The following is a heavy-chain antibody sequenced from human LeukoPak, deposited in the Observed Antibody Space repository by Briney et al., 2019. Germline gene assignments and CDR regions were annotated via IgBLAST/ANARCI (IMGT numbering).Heavy chain of an antibody. CDR3: ATIGRLGPLKNYSGMDV. V-gene: IGHV4-34*01. D-gene: IGHD3-10*01. CDR1: GGSFSDYY. CDR2: INYSGST. J-gene: IGHJ6*02. Sequence: NPSETLSLTCAVYGGSFSDYYWTWIRQPPGKGLEWIGDINYSGSTNYNPSLKSRVTISVDTSKNQFSLKLSSVTAADTAVYYCATIGRLGPLKNYSGMDVWGQGTTVTVSS.